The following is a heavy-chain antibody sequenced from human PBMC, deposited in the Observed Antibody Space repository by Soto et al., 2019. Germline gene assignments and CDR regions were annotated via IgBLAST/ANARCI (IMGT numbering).Heavy chain of an antibody. J-gene: IGHJ5*02. CDR1: CGCFSVYR. D-gene: IGHD1-1*01. CDR3: ERGWRFDP. V-gene: IGHV4-34*01. Sequence: SETLPLACGFYCGCFSVYRWNWIRQSPGQGLEWIGEINHSGTTKYNPSLESRINLSVDTSKKQFSLKMFSVTAADTAIYYCERGWRFDPWGQGTQVSVSS. CDR2: INHSGTT.